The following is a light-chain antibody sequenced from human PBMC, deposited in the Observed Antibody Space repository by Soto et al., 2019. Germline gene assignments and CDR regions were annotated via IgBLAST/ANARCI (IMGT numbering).Light chain of an antibody. CDR1: SSDVGGYNY. CDR3: SSYTGSSTYV. V-gene: IGLV2-14*01. CDR2: EVS. Sequence: QPALTQPASVSGSPGQSITISCTGTSSDVGGYNYVSWYQHHPGKAPKLMIYEVSNRPSGLSNRFSGSKSGNTASLTISGLQAEDEADYYCSSYTGSSTYVFGTGTKVTVL. J-gene: IGLJ1*01.